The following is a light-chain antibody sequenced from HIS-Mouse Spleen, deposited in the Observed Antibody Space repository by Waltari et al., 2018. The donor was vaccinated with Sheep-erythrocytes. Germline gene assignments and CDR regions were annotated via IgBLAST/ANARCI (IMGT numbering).Light chain of an antibody. CDR1: QSVTSY. CDR2: DAS. J-gene: IGKJ2*01. CDR3: QQRSNWPPYT. V-gene: IGKV3-11*01. Sequence: EIVLTQSPATLSLSPGERATLPCRASQSVTSYLAWYQQKPGQAPRLLIYDASNMATGIPARFSGSGSGTDFTLTISSLEPEDFAVYYCQQRSNWPPYTFGQGTKLEIK.